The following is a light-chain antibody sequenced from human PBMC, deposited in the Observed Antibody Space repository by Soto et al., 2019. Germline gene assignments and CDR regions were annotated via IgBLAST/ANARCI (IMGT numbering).Light chain of an antibody. V-gene: IGKV3-20*01. CDR1: QSVSNNY. CDR3: QQYGSSGT. Sequence: RATPSCRASQSVSNNYLAWYQQKPGQAPRLLIYGASNRATGIPDRFSGSGSGTDFTLTISRLEPEDFAVYYCQQYGSSGTFGQGTKVDIK. J-gene: IGKJ1*01. CDR2: GAS.